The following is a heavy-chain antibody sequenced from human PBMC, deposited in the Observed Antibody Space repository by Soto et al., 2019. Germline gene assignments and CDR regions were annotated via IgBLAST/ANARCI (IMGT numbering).Heavy chain of an antibody. J-gene: IGHJ3*02. D-gene: IGHD3-3*01. CDR3: ARGGGVGVAGSAAFDM. CDR2: INPATGAA. V-gene: IGHV1-2*02. Sequence: QLHLVQSGAVVKKPGASVTVSCSASGYPVTAYYMHWVRQAPGRGLGWMGGINPATGAAKYTQPCQGRVTMTRATSTSTVFMELGGPTSEDTAVFYCARGGGVGVAGSAAFDMWGQGTLVTVSS. CDR1: GYPVTAYY.